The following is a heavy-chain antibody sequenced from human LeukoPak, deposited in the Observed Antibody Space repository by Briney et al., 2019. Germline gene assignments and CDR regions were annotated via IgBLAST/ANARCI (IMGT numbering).Heavy chain of an antibody. CDR2: IYTGGST. D-gene: IGHD3-22*01. Sequence: PGGSLRLSCAASGFTVSSNYMRWVRQAPGKGLEWVSVIYTGGSTYYADSVKGRFTISRDNSKNTLYLQMNSPRAEDTAVYYCARDLFFDTSGYLDYWGQGTLVTVSS. V-gene: IGHV3-66*01. CDR3: ARDLFFDTSGYLDY. CDR1: GFTVSSNY. J-gene: IGHJ4*02.